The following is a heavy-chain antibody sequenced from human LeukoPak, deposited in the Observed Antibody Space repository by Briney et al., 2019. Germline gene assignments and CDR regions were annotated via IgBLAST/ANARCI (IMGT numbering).Heavy chain of an antibody. CDR1: GYSISSGYY. CDR3: ARVREYYYDSSGYYYFDY. J-gene: IGHJ4*02. D-gene: IGHD3-22*01. V-gene: IGHV4-38-2*01. CDR2: IYHSGST. Sequence: SETLSLTCAVSGYSISSGYYWGGIRQPPGKGLEWIGTIYHSGSTYYNPSLKSRATISVDTSKNQFSLKLSSVTAADTAVYYCARVREYYYDSSGYYYFDYWGQGTLVTVSS.